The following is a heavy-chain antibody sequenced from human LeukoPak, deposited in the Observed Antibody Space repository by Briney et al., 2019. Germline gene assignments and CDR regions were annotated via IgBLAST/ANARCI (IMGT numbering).Heavy chain of an antibody. CDR3: AKDPDYYGSGSYWVY. J-gene: IGHJ4*02. V-gene: IGHV3-23*01. D-gene: IGHD3-10*01. CDR1: GFTFSSHA. Sequence: GGSLRLSCAASGFTFSSHAMGWVRQAPGKGLEWVSAISAGRGDTYYAASVKGRFTISRDNSKNTLYLQMNGLRADDTAVYYCAKDPDYYGSGSYWVYWGQGTLVTVSS. CDR2: ISAGRGDT.